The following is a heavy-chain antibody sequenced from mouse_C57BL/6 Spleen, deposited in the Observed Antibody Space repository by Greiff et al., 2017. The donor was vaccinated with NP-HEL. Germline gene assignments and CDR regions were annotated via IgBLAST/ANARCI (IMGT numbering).Heavy chain of an antibody. D-gene: IGHD2-10*02. J-gene: IGHJ3*01. Sequence: VQLQQSGAELVKPGASVKMSCKASGYTFTSYWITWVKQRPGQGLEWIGDIYPGSGSTNYNEKFKSKATLTVDTSSSTAYMQLSSLTSEDAAVYYGARGYDDCPAWLAYWGQGTRVTVSA. V-gene: IGHV1-55*01. CDR1: GYTFTSYW. CDR3: ARGYDDCPAWLAY. CDR2: IYPGSGST.